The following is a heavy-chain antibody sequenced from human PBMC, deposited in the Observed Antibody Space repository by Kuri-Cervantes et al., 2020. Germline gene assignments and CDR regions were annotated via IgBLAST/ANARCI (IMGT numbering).Heavy chain of an antibody. CDR2: ISGSGGRT. Sequence: GGSLRLSCAASGFTFSSYAMSWVRQAPGKGLEWVSAISGSGGRTYYADSVEGRFTISRDNSKNTLYRQMNSLRAEDTAVYYCAKGGGFLDYYGMDVWGQGTTVTVSS. D-gene: IGHD2/OR15-2a*01. CDR3: AKGGGFLDYYGMDV. V-gene: IGHV3-23*01. CDR1: GFTFSSYA. J-gene: IGHJ6*02.